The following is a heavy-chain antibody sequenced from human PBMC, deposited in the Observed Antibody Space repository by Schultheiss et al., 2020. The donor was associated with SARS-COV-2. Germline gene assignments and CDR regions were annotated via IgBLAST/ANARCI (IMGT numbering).Heavy chain of an antibody. Sequence: SGPTLVKPTQTLTLTCTFSGFSLSTSGMCVSWIRQPPGKALEWLARIDWDDDKFYSTSLKTRLTISKDTSKNQVVLTMTNMDPVDTATYYCAHRPYYYDSSGYYYEDYYFDYWGQGTLVTVSS. CDR3: AHRPYYYDSSGYYYEDYYFDY. CDR1: GFSLSTSGMC. CDR2: IDWDDDK. D-gene: IGHD3-22*01. V-gene: IGHV2-70*12. J-gene: IGHJ4*02.